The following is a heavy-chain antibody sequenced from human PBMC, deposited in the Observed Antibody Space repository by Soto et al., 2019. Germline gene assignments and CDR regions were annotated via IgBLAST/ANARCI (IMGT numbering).Heavy chain of an antibody. CDR1: GGSISSYY. D-gene: IGHD2-15*01. V-gene: IGHV4-59*12. J-gene: IGHJ5*02. Sequence: PXGTLSLTCTVSGGSISSYYWSWIRQHPGKGPEWIAFIGYSGATSYNPSLASRVTISVDTSKSQFSLNLRSVNAADTAVYYCARGGASSKWFAPWGQGTLVTVSS. CDR2: IGYSGAT. CDR3: ARGGASSKWFAP.